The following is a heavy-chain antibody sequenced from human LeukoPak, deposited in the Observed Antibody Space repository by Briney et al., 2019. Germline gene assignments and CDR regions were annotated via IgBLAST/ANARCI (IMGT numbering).Heavy chain of an antibody. CDR2: VDHTGNT. CDR1: GDSISNSIW. V-gene: IGHV4-4*02. Sequence: DPSGTLSLTCTVSGDSISNSIWWSWLRQPPGKGLEWIGEVDHTGNTNYRPSLDSRVTLSIDTSKNHFSLTLTSVTAADTAVYYCARNVRFFDSWGQGTRVTVSS. D-gene: IGHD1-1*01. J-gene: IGHJ4*02. CDR3: ARNVRFFDS.